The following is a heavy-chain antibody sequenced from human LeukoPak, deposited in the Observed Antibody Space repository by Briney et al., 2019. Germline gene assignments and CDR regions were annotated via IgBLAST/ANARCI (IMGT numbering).Heavy chain of an antibody. V-gene: IGHV3-21*01. CDR1: GFTFSSYS. Sequence: PGGSLRLSCAASGFTFSSYSMNWVRQAPGKGLEWVSSISSSSSYIYYADSVKGRFTIFRDNAKNSLYLQMNSLRAEDTAVYYCASSSAPEAFDIWGQGTMVTVSS. CDR2: ISSSSSYI. D-gene: IGHD3-22*01. J-gene: IGHJ3*02. CDR3: ASSSAPEAFDI.